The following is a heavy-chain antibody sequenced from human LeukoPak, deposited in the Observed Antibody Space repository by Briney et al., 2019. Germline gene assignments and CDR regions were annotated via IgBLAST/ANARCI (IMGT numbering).Heavy chain of an antibody. V-gene: IGHV3-23*01. Sequence: GGTLRLSCAASGFRFSSYGMSWVRQAPGKGLEWVSAISGSGTTTFSADSVKGRFTISRDNAKNSLYLQMNSLRAEDTAVYYCARHVVGVGFDYWGQGTLVTVSS. D-gene: IGHD3-22*01. CDR1: GFRFSSYG. CDR2: ISGSGTTT. CDR3: ARHVVGVGFDY. J-gene: IGHJ4*02.